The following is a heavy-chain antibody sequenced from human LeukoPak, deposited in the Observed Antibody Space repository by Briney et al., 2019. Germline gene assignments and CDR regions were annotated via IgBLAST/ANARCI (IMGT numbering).Heavy chain of an antibody. J-gene: IGHJ4*02. CDR1: GFTFTSYS. Sequence: PGGSLRLSCAASGFTFTSYSMNWVRQAPGKGLEWVSTISGGGGSTYYADSVKGRFIISRDNSKDTLYLQMNSLRAEDTAVYYCAKAGGTCFDYWGQGTLVSVSS. V-gene: IGHV3-23*01. D-gene: IGHD1-26*01. CDR3: AKAGGTCFDY. CDR2: ISGGGGST.